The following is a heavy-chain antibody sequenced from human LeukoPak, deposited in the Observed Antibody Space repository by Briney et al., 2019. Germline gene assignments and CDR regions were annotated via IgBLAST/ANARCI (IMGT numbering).Heavy chain of an antibody. V-gene: IGHV3-30*02. CDR1: GFTFSSCG. CDR2: IRYDGSNK. CDR3: AKLGCSSTSCYHI. D-gene: IGHD2-2*01. Sequence: GGSLRLSCAASGFTFSSCGMHWVRQAPGKGLEWVAFIRYDGSNKYYADSVKGRFTISRDNSKNTLYLQMSSLRAEDTAVYYCAKLGCSSTSCYHIWGQGTMVTVSS. J-gene: IGHJ3*02.